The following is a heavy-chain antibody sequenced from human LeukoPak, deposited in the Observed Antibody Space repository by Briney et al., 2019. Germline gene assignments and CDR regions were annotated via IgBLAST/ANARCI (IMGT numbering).Heavy chain of an antibody. CDR3: ARDTGNPSWFDP. CDR1: GGTFSSYA. D-gene: IGHD1-1*01. CDR2: IIPIFGTA. J-gene: IGHJ5*02. Sequence: ASVKVSCKASGGTFSSYAISWVRQAPGQGLEWMGGIIPIFGTANYAQKFQGRVTITADKSTSTAYMELSSLRSVDTAVYYCARDTGNPSWFDPWGQGTLVTVSS. V-gene: IGHV1-69*06.